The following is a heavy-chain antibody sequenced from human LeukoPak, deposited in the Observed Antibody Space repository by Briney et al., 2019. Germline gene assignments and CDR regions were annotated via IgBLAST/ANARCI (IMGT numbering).Heavy chain of an antibody. D-gene: IGHD2-2*01. CDR2: IIPIFGTA. V-gene: IGHV1-69*13. Sequence: GSSVNVSCKASVGTFSSYAISWVRQAPGQGLEWMGGIIPIFGTANYAQKFQGRVTITADESTSTAYMELSSLRSEDTAVYYCARGAPDCSSTSCRYYDYYGMDVWGKGTTVTVSS. CDR1: VGTFSSYA. CDR3: ARGAPDCSSTSCRYYDYYGMDV. J-gene: IGHJ6*04.